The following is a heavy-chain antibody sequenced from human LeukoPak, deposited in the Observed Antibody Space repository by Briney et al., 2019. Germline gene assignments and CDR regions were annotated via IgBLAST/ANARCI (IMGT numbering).Heavy chain of an antibody. CDR1: GFTFSSYA. CDR2: ISGSGGST. J-gene: IGHJ6*02. D-gene: IGHD6-25*01. V-gene: IGHV3-23*01. Sequence: PGGSLRLSCAASGFTFSSYAMSWVRQAPGKGLEWVSAISGSGGSTYYADSVKGRFTTSRDNSKNTLYLQMNSLRAEDTAVYYCAKFVHRQRRGYYYYYGMDVWGQGTTVTVSS. CDR3: AKFVHRQRRGYYYYYGMDV.